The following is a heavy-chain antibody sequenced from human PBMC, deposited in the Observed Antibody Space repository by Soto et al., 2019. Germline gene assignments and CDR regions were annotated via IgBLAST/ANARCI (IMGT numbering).Heavy chain of an antibody. Sequence: QITLKESGPTLVKTTQPLTLTCTFSGFSLSTSGVGVGWIRHPPGKALEWLALIYWDDDKRYSPSLKSRLTITKDTSKNQVVHTMTNMDPVDTATYYCAHRRGPYSSGPNENYWYFDLWGRGTLVTVSS. CDR3: AHRRGPYSSGPNENYWYFDL. J-gene: IGHJ2*01. CDR1: GFSLSTSGVG. D-gene: IGHD6-19*01. V-gene: IGHV2-5*02. CDR2: IYWDDDK.